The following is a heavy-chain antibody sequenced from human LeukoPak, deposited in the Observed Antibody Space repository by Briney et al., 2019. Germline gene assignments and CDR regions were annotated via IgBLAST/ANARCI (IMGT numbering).Heavy chain of an antibody. J-gene: IGHJ4*02. CDR2: ITPSGSA. D-gene: IGHD3-22*01. Sequence: SETLSLTCVVYGGSFSGYFWSWIRQPPGKGLEWIGEITPSGSANYSPSLKSRVSISIDTSKKKLSLRLTSVTAADSAVYYCASSFYYDSRDYWGQGTLVTVSS. CDR1: GGSFSGYF. V-gene: IGHV4-34*01. CDR3: ASSFYYDSRDY.